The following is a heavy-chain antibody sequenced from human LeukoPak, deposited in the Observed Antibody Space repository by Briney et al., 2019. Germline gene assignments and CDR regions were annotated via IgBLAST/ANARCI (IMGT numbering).Heavy chain of an antibody. D-gene: IGHD3-22*01. CDR1: GFTFSSYS. V-gene: IGHV3-21*01. CDR3: ARDYYDSSGHYLGWFDP. Sequence: GSLRISCAASGFTFSSYSMNWVRQAPGKGLXXXSSISSSSSYIYYADSVKGRFTISRDNAKNSLYLQMNSLRAEDTAVYYCARDYYDSSGHYLGWFDPWGQGTLVTVSS. CDR2: ISSSSSYI. J-gene: IGHJ5*02.